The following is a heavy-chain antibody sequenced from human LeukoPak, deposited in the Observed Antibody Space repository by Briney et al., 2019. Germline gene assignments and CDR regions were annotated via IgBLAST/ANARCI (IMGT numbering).Heavy chain of an antibody. J-gene: IGHJ6*03. D-gene: IGHD3-3*01. V-gene: IGHV4-38-2*02. CDR3: ARLSQFGVLRFSYYMDV. Sequence: SETLSLTCNVSYYSISRGHYRGWIRQPPGKGLEWIGSIYRDGDATYNPSLKSRVTTSVDTSKNQFSLKLSSVTAADTAVYYCARLSQFGVLRFSYYMDVWGKGTTVTVSS. CDR1: YYSISRGHY. CDR2: IYRDGDA.